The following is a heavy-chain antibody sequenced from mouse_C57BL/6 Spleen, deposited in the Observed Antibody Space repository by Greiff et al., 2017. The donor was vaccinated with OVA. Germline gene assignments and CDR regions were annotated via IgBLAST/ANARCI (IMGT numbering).Heavy chain of an antibody. Sequence: VQLQESGPELVKPGASVKISCKASGYAFSSSWMNWVKQRPGKGLEWIGRIYPGDGDTNYNGKFKGKATLTADKSSSTAYMQLSSLTSEDSAVYFCAREEWYWGQGTLVTVSA. CDR2: IYPGDGDT. CDR3: AREEWY. J-gene: IGHJ3*01. V-gene: IGHV1-82*01. CDR1: GYAFSSSW.